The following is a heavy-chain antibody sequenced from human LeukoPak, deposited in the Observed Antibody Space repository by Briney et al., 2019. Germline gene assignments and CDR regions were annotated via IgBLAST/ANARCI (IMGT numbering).Heavy chain of an antibody. CDR1: GFNVDDYA. D-gene: IGHD3-9*01. V-gene: IGHV3-43*02. CDR3: VKDVSRYFDWLFDF. J-gene: IGHJ4*02. Sequence: PGGSLRLSCAASGFNVDDYAMHWVRLVPGKGLEWVCLITADGSFSYYADSVRGRFTISRDSGKNSAYVQMSSLSSEDTALYYCVKDVSRYFDWLFDFWSQGTLVTVSS. CDR2: ITADGSFS.